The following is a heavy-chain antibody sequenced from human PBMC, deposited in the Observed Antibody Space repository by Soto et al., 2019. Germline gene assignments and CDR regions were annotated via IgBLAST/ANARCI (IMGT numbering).Heavy chain of an antibody. CDR2: ISGSGGST. Sequence: PGGSLRLSCAASGFTFSSYAMSWVRQAPGKGLEWVSAISGSGGSTYYADSVKGRFTISRDNSKNTLYLQMNSLRAEDTAVYYCAKEGQQLVHGGDPFDYWGQGTLVTVSS. D-gene: IGHD6-13*01. CDR3: AKEGQQLVHGGDPFDY. J-gene: IGHJ4*02. CDR1: GFTFSSYA. V-gene: IGHV3-23*01.